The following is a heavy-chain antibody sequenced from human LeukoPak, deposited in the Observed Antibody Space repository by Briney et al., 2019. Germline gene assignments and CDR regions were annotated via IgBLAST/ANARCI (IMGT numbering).Heavy chain of an antibody. CDR3: ATVAGDCSGGRCYLVRFDY. CDR2: ISYSGTYI. J-gene: IGHJ4*02. Sequence: GGSLRLSCAASTFTFSSYNMNWVRQAPGKGLEWVSSISYSGTYIYYRDSVKGRFTISRDNAKNSLYLQMNSLRGDDTAVYYCATVAGDCSGGRCYLVRFDYWGQGTLVTVSS. D-gene: IGHD2-15*01. V-gene: IGHV3-21*01. CDR1: TFTFSSYN.